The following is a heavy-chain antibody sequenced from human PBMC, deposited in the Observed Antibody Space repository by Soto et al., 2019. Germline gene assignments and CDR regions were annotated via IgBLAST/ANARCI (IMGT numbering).Heavy chain of an antibody. D-gene: IGHD3-3*01. J-gene: IGHJ5*02. CDR2: LSTDGSTP. CDR1: GFIFGSYA. CDR3: AKSYELWSPYLSFGDQRDP. V-gene: IGHV3-30*16. Sequence: QVQLVESGGGVVQPGESLRLSCAASGFIFGSYAMNWVRQVPGKGPEWVAVLSTDGSTPYYADSVRGRFTISRDNSKCTLFLQMNSLRPEDTAIYFCAKSYELWSPYLSFGDQRDPWGQGTLVTVSS.